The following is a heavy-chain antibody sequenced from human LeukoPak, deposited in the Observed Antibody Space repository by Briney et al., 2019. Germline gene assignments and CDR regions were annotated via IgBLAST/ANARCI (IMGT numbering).Heavy chain of an antibody. J-gene: IGHJ4*02. Sequence: SETLSLTCTVSGGSISSSSYYWGWIRQPPGKGLEWIGSIYYSGSTYYNPSLKSRVTISVDTSKNQFSLKLSSVTAADTAVYYCASLNRFASLYDILTGLMRETYFDYWGQGTLVTVSS. V-gene: IGHV4-39*01. CDR1: GGSISSSSYY. CDR3: ASLNRFASLYDILTGLMRETYFDY. D-gene: IGHD3-9*01. CDR2: IYYSGST.